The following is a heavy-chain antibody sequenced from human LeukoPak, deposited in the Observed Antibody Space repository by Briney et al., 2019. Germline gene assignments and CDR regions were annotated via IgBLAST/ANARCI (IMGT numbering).Heavy chain of an antibody. Sequence: GGSLRLSCAASGFTFSSYWMHWVRQAPGKGLVWVSRINTDETITTYADSVKGRFTISRDNAKNTLYLQMSSLRAEDTAVYYCARGGEYSGSPFDPWGQGTLVTVSS. CDR2: INTDETIT. CDR3: ARGGEYSGSPFDP. D-gene: IGHD1-26*01. V-gene: IGHV3-74*01. CDR1: GFTFSSYW. J-gene: IGHJ5*02.